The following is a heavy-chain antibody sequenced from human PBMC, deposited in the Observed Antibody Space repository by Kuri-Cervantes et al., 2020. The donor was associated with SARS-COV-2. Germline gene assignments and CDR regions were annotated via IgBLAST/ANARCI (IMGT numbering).Heavy chain of an antibody. CDR1: GGTFSSYA. V-gene: IGHV1-69*06. CDR2: IIPIFGTA. J-gene: IGHJ6*02. Sequence: SVKVSCKASGGTFSSYAISWVRQAPGQGLEWMGGIIPIFGTANYAQKFQGRVTITADKSTSTAYMELSSLRSEDTAVYYCAGARVAAHPNYYYYGMDVWGQGTTVTVSS. D-gene: IGHD2-15*01. CDR3: AGARVAAHPNYYYYGMDV.